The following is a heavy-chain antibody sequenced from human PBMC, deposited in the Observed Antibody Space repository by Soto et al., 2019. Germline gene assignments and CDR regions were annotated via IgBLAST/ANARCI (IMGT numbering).Heavy chain of an antibody. Sequence: VQLVQSGAEVKKPGASVNVSCKASGYTFSNYYIHWVRQAPGQGLEWLGIINSRGGTTSYAQKFHGRVTMTRDTSTTTVYMELSSLRSEDTAMYYCARSFSVTTVFDYWGQGTLVTVSS. J-gene: IGHJ4*02. D-gene: IGHD4-17*01. V-gene: IGHV1-46*01. CDR1: GYTFSNYY. CDR3: ARSFSVTTVFDY. CDR2: INSRGGTT.